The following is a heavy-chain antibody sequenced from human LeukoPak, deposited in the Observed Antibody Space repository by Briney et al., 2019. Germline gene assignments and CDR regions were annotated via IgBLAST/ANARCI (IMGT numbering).Heavy chain of an antibody. CDR1: GFTFSSYW. CDR2: INSDGSST. CDR3: ASLQIGPYYYGMDV. V-gene: IGHV3-74*01. D-gene: IGHD2/OR15-2a*01. Sequence: GGSLRLSCAASGFTFSSYWMHWVRQAPGKGLVWVSRINSDGSSTSYADSVKGRLTISRDNAKNTLYLQMNSLRAEDTAVYYCASLQIGPYYYGMDVWGQGTTVTVSS. J-gene: IGHJ6*02.